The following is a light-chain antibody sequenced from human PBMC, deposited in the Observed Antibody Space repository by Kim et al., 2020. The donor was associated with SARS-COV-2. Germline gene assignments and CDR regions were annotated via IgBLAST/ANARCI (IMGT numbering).Light chain of an antibody. CDR2: KAS. Sequence: EIQMSKSPSTLSASVGDRVTLTCRASQSINKWLAWYQHKPGKAPKFLSYKASTLESGVPSRFSDSGSGTEFTLTISSLQPDDFATYHRQQYHSYPLMFGQGNRVDIK. CDR1: QSINKW. J-gene: IGKJ1*01. V-gene: IGKV1-5*03. CDR3: QQYHSYPLM.